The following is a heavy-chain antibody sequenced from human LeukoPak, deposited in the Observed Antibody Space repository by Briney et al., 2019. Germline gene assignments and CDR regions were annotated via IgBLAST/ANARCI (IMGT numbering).Heavy chain of an antibody. CDR2: TKEDGSEI. CDR1: RFTFSSYW. D-gene: IGHD4-11*01. J-gene: IGHJ4*02. CDR3: ATNSNYRFDY. Sequence: GGSLRLSCAASRFTFSSYWMSWVRQVPGKGPEWVANTKEDGSEIYHVDSLRGRFTISRDNDKDSLYLQMDSLRAEDTAVYYCATNSNYRFDYWGQGTLVTVSS. V-gene: IGHV3-7*01.